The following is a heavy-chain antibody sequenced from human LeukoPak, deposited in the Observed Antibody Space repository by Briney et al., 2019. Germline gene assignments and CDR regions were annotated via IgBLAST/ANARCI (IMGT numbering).Heavy chain of an antibody. Sequence: ASPKVSCKVSGYTLTELSMHWGRPAPGKGLEWMGGFDPEDGETIYAQKFQGRVTMTEDTSTDTAYMELSSLRSEDTAVYYCATTNDYWNSSGYQNDYWGQGTLVTVSS. CDR1: GYTLTELS. CDR2: FDPEDGET. CDR3: ATTNDYWNSSGYQNDY. V-gene: IGHV1-24*01. J-gene: IGHJ4*02. D-gene: IGHD3-22*01.